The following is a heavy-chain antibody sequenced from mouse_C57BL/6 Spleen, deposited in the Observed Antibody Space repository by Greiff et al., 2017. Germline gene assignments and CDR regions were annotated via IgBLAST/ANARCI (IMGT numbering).Heavy chain of an antibody. CDR2: ISDGGSYT. CDR3: ASGEGVVARPAMDY. Sequence: EVKLMESGGGLVKPGGSLKLSCAASGFTFSSYDMSWVRQTPEKRLEWVATISDGGSYTYYPDNVKGRYTISRDNAKNTLYLQMSQLKSEDTAMYYCASGEGVVARPAMDYWGQGTSVTVSS. J-gene: IGHJ4*01. D-gene: IGHD1-1*01. V-gene: IGHV5-4*03. CDR1: GFTFSSYD.